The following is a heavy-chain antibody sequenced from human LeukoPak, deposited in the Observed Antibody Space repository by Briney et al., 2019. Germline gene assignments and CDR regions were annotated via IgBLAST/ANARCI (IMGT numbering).Heavy chain of an antibody. V-gene: IGHV4-59*01. J-gene: IGHJ4*02. CDR2: IYYSGST. CDR1: GGSISSYY. CDR3: ARGVYSSGWYFDY. D-gene: IGHD6-19*01. Sequence: SETLSLTCTVSGGSISSYYRSWIRQPPGKGLEWIGYIYYSGSTNYNPSLKSRVTISVDTSKNQFSLKLSSVTAADTAVYYCARGVYSSGWYFDYWGQGTLVTVSS.